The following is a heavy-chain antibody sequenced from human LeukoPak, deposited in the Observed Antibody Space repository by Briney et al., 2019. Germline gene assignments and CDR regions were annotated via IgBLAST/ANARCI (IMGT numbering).Heavy chain of an antibody. CDR1: GFTFSTYS. CDR3: ARLTGVVNAFDY. V-gene: IGHV3-21*01. Sequence: GGSLRLSCAVSGFTFSTYSMTWVRQAPGKGLEWVSSISSGSSDISYADSVKGRFTISRDNAKYPLYLQVNSLRAEDTAVYYCARLTGVVNAFDYWGQGTLVTVSS. D-gene: IGHD5-18*01. J-gene: IGHJ4*02. CDR2: ISSGSSDI.